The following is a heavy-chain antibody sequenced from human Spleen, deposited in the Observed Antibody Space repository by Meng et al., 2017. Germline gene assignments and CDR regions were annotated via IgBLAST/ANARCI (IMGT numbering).Heavy chain of an antibody. J-gene: IGHJ2*01. D-gene: IGHD2-2*01. CDR1: GYTFGDNY. Sequence: VQMVESGAEVKKPGATVKIACKVSGYTFGDNYMHWVQQAPGKGLEWMGLVVLEDGETIYAETFQGRVTITADTSTDTTSMELSSLRAEDTAAYYCAIGLGYCSRNSCSLDLWGRGTLVTVSS. V-gene: IGHV1-69-2*01. CDR3: AIGLGYCSRNSCSLDL. CDR2: VVLEDGET.